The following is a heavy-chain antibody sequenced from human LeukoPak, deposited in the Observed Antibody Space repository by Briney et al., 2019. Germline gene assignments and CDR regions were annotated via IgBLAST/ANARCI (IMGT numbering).Heavy chain of an antibody. J-gene: IGHJ4*02. CDR3: ARGSGWYPKYYFDY. D-gene: IGHD6-19*01. V-gene: IGHV1-18*01. Sequence: ASVKVSCKPSGGTFSSYAISWVRQAPGQGLEWMGWISAYNGNTNYAQKLQGRVTITTDTSTSTAYMELRSLRSDDTAVYYCARGSGWYPKYYFDYWGQGTLVTVSS. CDR2: ISAYNGNT. CDR1: GGTFSSYA.